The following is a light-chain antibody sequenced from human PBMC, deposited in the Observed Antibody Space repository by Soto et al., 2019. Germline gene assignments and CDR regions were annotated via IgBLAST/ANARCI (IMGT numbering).Light chain of an antibody. V-gene: IGLV2-23*02. CDR2: EVT. CDR1: RSDVGSYNS. CDR3: FSYAGNSILL. J-gene: IGLJ2*01. Sequence: QSALTQHASVSGSPGQSITISCTGTRSDVGSYNSIAWYQQHPGKAPRVVIFEVTKRPSGISDRFSGSKSCYTASLTISGLQAEDEADYFCFSYAGNSILLFGGGTQLTVL.